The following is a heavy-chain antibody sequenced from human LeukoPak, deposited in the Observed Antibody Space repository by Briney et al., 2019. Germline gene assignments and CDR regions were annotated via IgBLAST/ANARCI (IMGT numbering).Heavy chain of an antibody. V-gene: IGHV4-4*07. CDR2: IYDGGKT. CDR1: GGFISSYF. CDR3: ARDYIVETGVVAFDI. Sequence: SETLSLTCSVSGGFISSYFWNWIRQPARKGLEWVGHIYDGGKTNYNPSLRGRATISVDTSSNQFSLELRSVTAADTAVYYCARDYIVETGVVAFDIWGQGTMVTVSS. J-gene: IGHJ3*02. D-gene: IGHD5-12*01.